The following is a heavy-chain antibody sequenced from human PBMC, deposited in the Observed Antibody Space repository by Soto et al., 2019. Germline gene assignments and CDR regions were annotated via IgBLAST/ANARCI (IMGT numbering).Heavy chain of an antibody. CDR3: ARDREVVVAAHDAFDI. D-gene: IGHD2-15*01. CDR2: ISSSSSYI. Sequence: GSLRLSCAASGFTFSSYSMNWVRQAPGKGLEWVSSISSSSSYIYYADSVKGRFTISRDNAKNSLYLQMNSLRAEDTAVYYCARDREVVVAAHDAFDIWGQGTMVTVSS. CDR1: GFTFSSYS. V-gene: IGHV3-21*01. J-gene: IGHJ3*02.